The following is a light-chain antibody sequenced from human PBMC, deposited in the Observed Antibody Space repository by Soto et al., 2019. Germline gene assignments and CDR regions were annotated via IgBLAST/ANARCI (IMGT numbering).Light chain of an antibody. CDR1: QSVSSN. CDR2: GAS. V-gene: IGKV3D-15*01. CDR3: QQYNNWPQT. J-gene: IGKJ2*01. Sequence: EIVMTQSPATLSVSPGERATLSCRARQSVSSNLAWYQQKPGQAPRLLIYGASTRATGIPARFSGSGSGTEFTLTISSLQSEDFAVYHCQQYNNWPQTFGQGNKLEIK.